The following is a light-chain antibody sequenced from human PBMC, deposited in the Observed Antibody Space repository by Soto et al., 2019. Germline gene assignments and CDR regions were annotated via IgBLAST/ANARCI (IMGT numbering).Light chain of an antibody. CDR3: QHMAT. CDR1: QTISSS. J-gene: IGKJ1*01. CDR2: RAS. Sequence: DIQMTQSPSTLSASVGDRVTITCRASQTISSSLAWYQQKPGKAPKPLIYRASSLESGVPSRFSGSGSETEFTLTIISLQPDDFATYFCQHMATFGQGTKVEIK. V-gene: IGKV1-5*03.